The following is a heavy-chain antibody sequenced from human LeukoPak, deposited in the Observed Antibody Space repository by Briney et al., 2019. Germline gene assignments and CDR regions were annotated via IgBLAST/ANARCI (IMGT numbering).Heavy chain of an antibody. Sequence: GGSLRLSCAASGFTFSSYSMNWARQAPGKGLEWVSSISSSSSYIYYADSVKGRFTISRDNAKNSLYLQMNSLRAEDTAVYYCARGQVEMATIFLPDYWGQGTLVTVSS. CDR3: ARGQVEMATIFLPDY. D-gene: IGHD5-24*01. CDR2: ISSSSSYI. J-gene: IGHJ4*02. V-gene: IGHV3-21*01. CDR1: GFTFSSYS.